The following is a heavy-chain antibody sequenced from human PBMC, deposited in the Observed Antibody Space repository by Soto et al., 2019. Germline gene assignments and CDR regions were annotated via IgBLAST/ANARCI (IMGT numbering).Heavy chain of an antibody. J-gene: IGHJ3*02. CDR3: ARGNPYYYDSSGSRYPFDI. CDR1: GYTFTSYG. CDR2: ISAYNGNT. Sequence: ASVKVSCKASGYTFTSYGISWVRQAPGQGLEWMGWISAYNGNTNYAQKLQGRVTMTTDTSTSTAYMELRSLRSDDTAVYYCARGNPYYYDSSGSRYPFDIXGQGTMVTV. D-gene: IGHD3-22*01. V-gene: IGHV1-18*01.